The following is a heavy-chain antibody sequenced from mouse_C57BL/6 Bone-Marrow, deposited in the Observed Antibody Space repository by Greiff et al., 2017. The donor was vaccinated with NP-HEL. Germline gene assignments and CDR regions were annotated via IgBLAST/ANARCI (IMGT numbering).Heavy chain of an antibody. CDR2: IDPADGET. Sequence: VQLQQSGAELVKPGASVKLSCTASGFTFTDYYMHWVKQRTEQGLEWIGRIDPADGETKYAPKFQGKATMTADKSSNTAYRQLSSLTSEDTAVYYCARYYDSKGVAMDDWGQGTSVTVSS. J-gene: IGHJ4*01. CDR1: GFTFTDYY. D-gene: IGHD2-4*01. V-gene: IGHV14-2*01. CDR3: ARYYDSKGVAMDD.